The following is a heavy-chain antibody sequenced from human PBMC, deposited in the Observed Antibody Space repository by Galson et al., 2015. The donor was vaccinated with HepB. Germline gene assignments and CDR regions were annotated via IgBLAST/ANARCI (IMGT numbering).Heavy chain of an antibody. CDR1: GFIFDDYA. Sequence: SLRLSCAASGFIFDDYAMHWVRQAPGKGLVWVSRIDNDGTGTDYGDSVKGRFTISRDNAKNTLYLVMSSLRADDTAVYFCARRQCIGASCYLDSWGQGTLVTVSS. CDR2: IDNDGTGT. CDR3: ARRQCIGASCYLDS. J-gene: IGHJ4*02. D-gene: IGHD4/OR15-4a*01. V-gene: IGHV3-74*01.